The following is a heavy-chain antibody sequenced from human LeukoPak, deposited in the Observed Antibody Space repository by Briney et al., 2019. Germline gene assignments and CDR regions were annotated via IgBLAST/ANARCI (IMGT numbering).Heavy chain of an antibody. D-gene: IGHD3-3*01. CDR1: GYTFTSYG. J-gene: IGHJ4*02. CDR2: ISAYNGNT. Sequence: ASVKVSCKASGYTFTSYGISWVRQAPGQGLEWMGWISAYNGNTNYAQKLQGRVTMTTDTSTSTAYMELRSLRSDDTAVYYCARDRGYDFWSGLPDFDYWGQGTLVTVSS. V-gene: IGHV1-18*01. CDR3: ARDRGYDFWSGLPDFDY.